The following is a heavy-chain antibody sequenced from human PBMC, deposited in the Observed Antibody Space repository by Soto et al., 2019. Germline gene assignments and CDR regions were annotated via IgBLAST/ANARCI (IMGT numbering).Heavy chain of an antibody. CDR2: INHSGST. J-gene: IGHJ6*03. Sequence: SETLSLTCAVYGGSFSGYYWSWIRQPPGKGLEWIGEINHSGSTNYNPSLKSRVTISVDTSKNQFSLKLSSVTAADTAVYYCARLKRCSSTSCYSNYYYYYMDVWGKGTTVTVSS. V-gene: IGHV4-34*01. D-gene: IGHD2-2*01. CDR3: ARLKRCSSTSCYSNYYYYYMDV. CDR1: GGSFSGYY.